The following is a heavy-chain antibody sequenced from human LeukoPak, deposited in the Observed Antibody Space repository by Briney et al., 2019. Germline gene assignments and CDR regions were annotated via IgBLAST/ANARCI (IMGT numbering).Heavy chain of an antibody. CDR1: GFTFSSYN. CDR2: ISGRGNTI. J-gene: IGHJ4*02. Sequence: GGTLRLSCAASGFTFSSYNMNWVRQAPGKGLEWVSYISGRGNTIKYADSVKGRFTISRDNGKNSLYLHMSSLRAEDTAVYYCARDPPALEDFDYWGQGTQVTVSS. V-gene: IGHV3-48*04. CDR3: ARDPPALEDFDY.